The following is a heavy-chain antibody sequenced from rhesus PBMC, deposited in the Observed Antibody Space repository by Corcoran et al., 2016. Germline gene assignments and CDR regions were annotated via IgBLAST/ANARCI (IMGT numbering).Heavy chain of an antibody. V-gene: IGHV4-80*01. CDR2: INGNPGGT. Sequence: QVQLQESGPGLVKPSETLSLTCAASGGSFNSDWWNWIRQPPGKGLEWIGEINGNPGGTKYNPALKSRVTISKDSSKKQFSLTLTSVTAADTAVYYCATSSGSYYLDIWGPGTPITISS. J-gene: IGHJ2*01. D-gene: IGHD5-12*01. CDR3: ATSSGSYYLDI. CDR1: GGSFNSDW.